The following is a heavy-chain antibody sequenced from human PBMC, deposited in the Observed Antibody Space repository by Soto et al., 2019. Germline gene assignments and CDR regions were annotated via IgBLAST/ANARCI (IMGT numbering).Heavy chain of an antibody. V-gene: IGHV1-46*01. CDR3: ARVEVQGAYNSA. D-gene: IGHD6-19*01. CDR1: GYTFTSYF. CDR2: INPTGGAT. Sequence: QVQLVQSGAEVKKPGASVKVSCKASGYTFTSYFIHWVRQAPGQGLEWMGVINPTGGATRYAQKFQGRVIRPRDTSTGTVYLELSSLRPDDTAVSYWARVEVQGAYNSAGGQGTLVTVSS. J-gene: IGHJ4*02.